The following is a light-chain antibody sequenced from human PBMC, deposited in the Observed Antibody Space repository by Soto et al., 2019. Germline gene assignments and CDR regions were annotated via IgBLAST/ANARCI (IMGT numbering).Light chain of an antibody. CDR2: GVN. CDR1: SSNIGARYV. V-gene: IGLV1-40*01. Sequence: QSLLTQPPSVSGAPGQRVSISCTGSSSNIGARYVVYWYQQLPGTAPKLLVSGVNDRPSGVPDRFSGSTSGTSASLAITGLQAEDEADYYCQSYDSSLSGSVFGTGTKVTVL. J-gene: IGLJ1*01. CDR3: QSYDSSLSGSV.